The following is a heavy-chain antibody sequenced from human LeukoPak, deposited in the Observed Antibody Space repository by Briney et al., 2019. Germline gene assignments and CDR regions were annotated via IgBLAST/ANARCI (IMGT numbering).Heavy chain of an antibody. Sequence: PGGSLRLSCAASGFTFSSYGMHWVRQAPGKGLEWVAFIQYDGSNKYYADSVKGRFTISRDSSKNTLYLQMNSLRAEDTAVYYCVSRAWMDQWGQGTLVTVSS. CDR3: VSRAWMDQ. CDR1: GFTFSSYG. V-gene: IGHV3-30*02. J-gene: IGHJ5*02. CDR2: IQYDGSNK.